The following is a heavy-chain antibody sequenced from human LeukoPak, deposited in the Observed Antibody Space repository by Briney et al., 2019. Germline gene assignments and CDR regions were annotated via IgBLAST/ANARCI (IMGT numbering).Heavy chain of an antibody. CDR3: ASNSGSYRQIDY. J-gene: IGHJ4*02. CDR1: GGSISSSSYY. CDR2: IYYSGST. V-gene: IGHV4-39*07. D-gene: IGHD1-26*01. Sequence: SSETLSLTCTVSGGSISSSSYYWGWIRQPPGKGLEWIGSIYYSGSTYYNPSLKSRVTISGDTSKNQFSLKLSSVTAADTAVYYCASNSGSYRQIDYWGQGTLVTVSS.